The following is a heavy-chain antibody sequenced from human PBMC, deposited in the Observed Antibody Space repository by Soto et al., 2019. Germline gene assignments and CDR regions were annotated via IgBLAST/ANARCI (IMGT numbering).Heavy chain of an antibody. Sequence: SETLSLTCAVSGGSISSSNWWSWVRQPPGKGLEWIGEIYHSGSTNYNPSLKSRVTISVDKSKNQFSLKLSSVTAADTAVYYCARGLGVYCSGGSCYPGSWFDPWGQGTLVTVYS. CDR1: GGSISSSNW. J-gene: IGHJ5*02. D-gene: IGHD2-15*01. CDR3: ARGLGVYCSGGSCYPGSWFDP. CDR2: IYHSGST. V-gene: IGHV4-4*02.